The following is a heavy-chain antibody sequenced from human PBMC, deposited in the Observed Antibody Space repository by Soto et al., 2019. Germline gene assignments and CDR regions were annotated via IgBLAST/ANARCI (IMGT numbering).Heavy chain of an antibody. D-gene: IGHD3-3*01. CDR2: INTNTGNP. V-gene: IGHV7-4-1*01. J-gene: IGHJ5*02. Sequence: ASVKVSCKASGYTFTSYAMNWVRQAPGQGLEWMGWINTNTGNPTYAQGFTGRFVFSLDTSVSTAYLQICSLKAEDTAVYYCAREARYYDFWSGDNWFDPWGQGTLVTVS. CDR1: GYTFTSYA. CDR3: AREARYYDFWSGDNWFDP.